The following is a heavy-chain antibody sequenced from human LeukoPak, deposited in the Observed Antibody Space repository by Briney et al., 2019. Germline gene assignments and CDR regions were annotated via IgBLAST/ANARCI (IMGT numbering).Heavy chain of an antibody. Sequence: GGSLRLSCAASGFTVSNNNMSWVRQAPGKGLEWVSVIYSGGSTYYADSVKGRFTISRDNSRNTLYLQMNSLRAEDTAVYYCARKTSSFSPLDYWGQGTLVTVSS. V-gene: IGHV3-66*02. D-gene: IGHD3-3*02. J-gene: IGHJ4*02. CDR3: ARKTSSFSPLDY. CDR1: GFTVSNNN. CDR2: IYSGGST.